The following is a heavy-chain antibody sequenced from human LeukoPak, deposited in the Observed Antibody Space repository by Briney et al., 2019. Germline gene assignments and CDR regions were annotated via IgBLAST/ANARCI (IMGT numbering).Heavy chain of an antibody. D-gene: IGHD4-17*01. CDR1: GGSISSSSYY. CDR2: IYYSGST. J-gene: IGHJ3*02. Sequence: SETLSLTCTVSGGSISSSSYYWGWIRQPPGKGLEWIGSIYYSGSTYYNPSLKSRVTISVDTSKNQFSLKLSSVTAADTAVYYCASNYGDYVENAFDTWGQGTMVTVSS. CDR3: ASNYGDYVENAFDT. V-gene: IGHV4-39*01.